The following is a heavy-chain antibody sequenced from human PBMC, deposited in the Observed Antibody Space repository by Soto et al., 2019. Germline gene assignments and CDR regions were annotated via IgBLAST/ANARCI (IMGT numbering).Heavy chain of an antibody. D-gene: IGHD6-13*01. CDR1: GFTFSSYG. V-gene: IGHV3-30*18. CDR2: ISYDGSNK. Sequence: GGSLRLSCAAPGFTFSSYGMHWVRQAPGKGLEWVAVISYDGSNKYYADSVKGRFTISRDNSKNTLYLQMNSLRAEDTAVYYCAKDITSAYSSSWSPLYYYYGMDVWGQGTTVTVSS. J-gene: IGHJ6*02. CDR3: AKDITSAYSSSWSPLYYYYGMDV.